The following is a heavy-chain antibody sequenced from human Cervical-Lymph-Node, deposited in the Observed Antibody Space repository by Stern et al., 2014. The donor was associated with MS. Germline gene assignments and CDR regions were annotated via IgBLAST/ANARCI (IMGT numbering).Heavy chain of an antibody. D-gene: IGHD3-3*01. CDR3: ARGLRDFWSGLYYGMDV. V-gene: IGHV1-8*01. CDR1: GYTFTSYD. J-gene: IGHJ6*02. CDR2: MNPNSGNT. Sequence: QVQLVESGAEVKKPGASVKVSCKASGYTFTSYDINWVRQATGQGLEWMGWMNPNSGNTGYAQKFQGRVTMTRNTSISTAYMELSSLRSEDTAVYYCARGLRDFWSGLYYGMDVWGQGTTVTVSS.